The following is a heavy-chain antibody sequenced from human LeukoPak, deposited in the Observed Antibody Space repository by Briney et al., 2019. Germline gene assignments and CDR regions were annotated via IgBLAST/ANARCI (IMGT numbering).Heavy chain of an antibody. J-gene: IGHJ3*02. CDR3: ARESFTVFRVVDAFDI. CDR2: ISSSGSTI. D-gene: IGHD3-3*01. CDR1: GFTFSSYE. V-gene: IGHV3-48*03. Sequence: GGSLRLSCAASGFTFSSYEMNWVRQAPGKGLEWVSYISSSGSTIYYADSVKGRFTISRDNSKNSLYLQMNSLRAEDTAVYYCARESFTVFRVVDAFDIWGQGTMVTVSS.